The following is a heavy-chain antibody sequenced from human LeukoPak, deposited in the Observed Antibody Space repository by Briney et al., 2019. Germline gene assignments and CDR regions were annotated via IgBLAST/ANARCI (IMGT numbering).Heavy chain of an antibody. CDR2: IYTSGST. V-gene: IGHV4-61*02. J-gene: IGHJ4*02. D-gene: IGHD3-10*01. CDR1: GGSISSGSYY. CDR3: AREGMARGASERGFDY. Sequence: SQTLSLTCTVSGGSISSGSYYWSWIRQPAGKGLEWIGRIYTSGSTNYNPSLKSRVTMSVDTSKTQFSLKLSSVTAADTAVYYCAREGMARGASERGFDYWGQGTLVTVSS.